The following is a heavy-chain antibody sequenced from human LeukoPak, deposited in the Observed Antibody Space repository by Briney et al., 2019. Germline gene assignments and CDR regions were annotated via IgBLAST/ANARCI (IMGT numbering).Heavy chain of an antibody. CDR1: GFTFSSYW. J-gene: IGHJ6*03. CDR2: IKQDGSEK. D-gene: IGHD3-10*01. CDR3: ARHPAKPVIYYYMDV. Sequence: GGSLRLSCAASGFTFSSYWMSWVRQAPGKGLEWVANIKQDGSEKYYVDSVKGRFTISRDNAKNSLYLQMNSLRAEDTAVYYCARHPAKPVIYYYMDVWGKGTTVTVSS. V-gene: IGHV3-7*01.